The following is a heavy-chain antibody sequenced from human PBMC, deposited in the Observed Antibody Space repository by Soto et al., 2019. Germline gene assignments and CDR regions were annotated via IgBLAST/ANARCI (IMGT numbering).Heavy chain of an antibody. Sequence: SVKVSCKASGYTFTSYYMHWVRQAPGQGLEWMGIINPSGGSTSYAQKLQGRVTMTRDTSTSTVYMELSSLRSEDTAVYYCARVVGDIVVVPAASPDYYYYMDVWGKGTTVTVSS. D-gene: IGHD2-2*01. CDR2: INPSGGST. CDR1: GYTFTSYY. J-gene: IGHJ6*03. V-gene: IGHV1-46*03. CDR3: ARVVGDIVVVPAASPDYYYYMDV.